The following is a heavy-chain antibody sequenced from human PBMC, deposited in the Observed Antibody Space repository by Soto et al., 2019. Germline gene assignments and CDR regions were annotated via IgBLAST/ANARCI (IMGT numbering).Heavy chain of an antibody. Sequence: TLSLTCVISGDSVSTNSATWNWIRQSPSRGLEWLGRTYLRSKWHNEYAVSVKSRIAIRPDTSKNLFSLQLSSVTPEDTAVYFCARAAVAFDAFDLWGQGTVVTVSS. D-gene: IGHD2-15*01. V-gene: IGHV6-1*01. CDR3: ARAAVAFDAFDL. CDR1: GDSVSTNSAT. J-gene: IGHJ3*01. CDR2: TYLRSKWHN.